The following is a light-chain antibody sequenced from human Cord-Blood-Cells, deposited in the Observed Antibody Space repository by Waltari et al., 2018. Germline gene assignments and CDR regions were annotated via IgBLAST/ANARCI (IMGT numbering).Light chain of an antibody. J-gene: IGLJ3*02. CDR2: STN. CDR3: VLYMGSGIWV. Sequence: QTVVTQEPSFSVSPGGTVTLTCSLSSCSVSTSYYPSWYQQTPGQAPRTPIYSTNTRSSGVPDRFSGSILGNKAALTITGAQADDESDYYCVLYMGSGIWVFGGGTKLTVL. CDR1: SCSVSTSYY. V-gene: IGLV8-61*01.